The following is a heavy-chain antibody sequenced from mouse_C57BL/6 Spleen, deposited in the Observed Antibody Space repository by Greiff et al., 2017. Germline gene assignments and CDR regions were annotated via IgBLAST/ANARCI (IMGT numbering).Heavy chain of an antibody. V-gene: IGHV1-52*01. J-gene: IGHJ1*03. CDR3: ARSPPEGYYGSYWYFDV. CDR2: IDPSDSET. D-gene: IGHD1-1*01. Sequence: VQLQQPGAELVRPGSSVKLSCKASGYTFTSYWMHWVKQRPIQGLEWIGNIDPSDSETHYNQKFKDKATLTVDKSSSTAYMQLSSLTSEDSAVYYCARSPPEGYYGSYWYFDVWGTGTTVTVSS. CDR1: GYTFTSYW.